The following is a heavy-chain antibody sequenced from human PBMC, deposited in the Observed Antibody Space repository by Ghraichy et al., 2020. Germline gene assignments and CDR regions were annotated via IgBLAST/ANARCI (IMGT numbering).Heavy chain of an antibody. D-gene: IGHD3-10*01. CDR2: INHSGST. V-gene: IGHV4-34*01. CDR1: GWSFSGYY. Sequence: SETLSLTCAVYGWSFSGYYWSWIRQPPGKGLEWIGEINHSGSTNYNPSLKSRVTISVDTSKNQFSLKLSSVTAADTAVYYCARYSRGGISFDYWGQGTLVTVSS. CDR3: ARYSRGGISFDY. J-gene: IGHJ4*02.